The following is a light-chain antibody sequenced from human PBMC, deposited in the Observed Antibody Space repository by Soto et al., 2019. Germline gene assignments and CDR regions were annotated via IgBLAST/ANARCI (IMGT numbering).Light chain of an antibody. CDR1: SSDVGGYND. CDR3: TSYTSSSTYV. V-gene: IGLV2-14*01. Sequence: QSALTQPASVSGSPGQAITISCTGTSSDVGGYNDVPWYQQHPGKAPKLMIYDVSNRPSGVSNRFSGSKSGNTASLTIPGLEADDDDDDYWTSYTSSSTYVFGTGTKLTVL. J-gene: IGLJ1*01. CDR2: DVS.